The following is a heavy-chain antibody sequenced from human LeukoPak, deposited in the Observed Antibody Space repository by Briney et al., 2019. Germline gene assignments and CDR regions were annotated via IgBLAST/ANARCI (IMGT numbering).Heavy chain of an antibody. CDR2: ISYDGSNK. CDR1: GFSFSDYS. J-gene: IGHJ4*02. Sequence: GGSLRLSCVASGFSFSDYSMNWVRQAPGKGLEWVAVISYDGSNKYYADSVKGRFTISRDNSKNTLYLQMNSLRAEDTAVYYCAKDQDYYGSGSYTSFDYWGQGTLVTVSS. CDR3: AKDQDYYGSGSYTSFDY. D-gene: IGHD3-10*01. V-gene: IGHV3-30*18.